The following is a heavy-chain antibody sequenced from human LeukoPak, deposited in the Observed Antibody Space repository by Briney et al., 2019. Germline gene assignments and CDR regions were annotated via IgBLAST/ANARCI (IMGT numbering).Heavy chain of an antibody. CDR2: IDSNSGGT. CDR3: ARGGNIYGDYYFDY. V-gene: IGHV1-2*02. CDR1: GYTFTGFH. Sequence: ASVKVSCKASGYTFTGFHMHLVRQAPGQGLEWMGWIDSNSGGTSYAQTFQGRVTMTRDTSISTAYMELSEMRSDDTAVYYCARGGNIYGDYYFDYWGQGTLVTVSS. D-gene: IGHD4-17*01. J-gene: IGHJ4*02.